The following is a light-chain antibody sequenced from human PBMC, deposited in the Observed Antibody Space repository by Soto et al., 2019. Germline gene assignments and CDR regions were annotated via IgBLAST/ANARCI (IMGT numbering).Light chain of an antibody. CDR3: QQYSGSSPT. CDR1: QGIGND. J-gene: IGKJ1*01. V-gene: IGKV1-17*01. CDR2: RAS. Sequence: DIQMTQSPSSLSAFIGDRVIITCRASQGIGNDLGWYQQKPGTAPNLLIYRASTLQGGVPSRFSGGGSGTDFTLTISGLQPDDFATYYCQQYSGSSPTFGQGTKVDIK.